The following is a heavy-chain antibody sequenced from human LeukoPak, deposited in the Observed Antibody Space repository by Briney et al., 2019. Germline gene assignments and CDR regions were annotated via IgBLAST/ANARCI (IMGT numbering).Heavy chain of an antibody. Sequence: GGSLRLSCAASGFTFSSYAMHWVRQAPGKGLEWVAVISYDGSNKYYADSVKGRFTISRDNSKNTLYLQMNSLRAEDTAVYYCARVGSQYDHYFDYWGQGTLLTVSS. D-gene: IGHD3-3*01. J-gene: IGHJ4*02. V-gene: IGHV3-30-3*01. CDR2: ISYDGSNK. CDR1: GFTFSSYA. CDR3: ARVGSQYDHYFDY.